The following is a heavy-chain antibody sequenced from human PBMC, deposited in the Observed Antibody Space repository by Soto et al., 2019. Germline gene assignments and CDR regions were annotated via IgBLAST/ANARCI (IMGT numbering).Heavy chain of an antibody. Sequence: VGSLRLSCASSGCTFSRSWMSWVRQVTGKGLVWVSGISGNGAATFYAGSVKGRFTISRDNSKNTLYLQMNSLRAEDMAIYYCAKVGGKSSGNVDHWGQGTLVTVSS. CDR3: AKVGGKSSGNVDH. D-gene: IGHD6-19*01. CDR1: GCTFSRSW. CDR2: ISGNGAAT. V-gene: IGHV3-23*01. J-gene: IGHJ4*02.